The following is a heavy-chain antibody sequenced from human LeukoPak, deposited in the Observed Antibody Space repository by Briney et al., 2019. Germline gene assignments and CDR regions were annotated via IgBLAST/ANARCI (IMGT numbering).Heavy chain of an antibody. J-gene: IGHJ4*02. Sequence: PGGSLRLSCAASGFTFSSYSMNWVRQAPGKGLEWVSSISSSSSYIYYADSVKGRFTISRDNSKNTLYLQMNNLGVEDTAVYYCAKAPEGAAYYDSWGQGTLVTVSS. CDR2: ISSSSSYI. CDR1: GFTFSSYS. D-gene: IGHD6-25*01. CDR3: AKAPEGAAYYDS. V-gene: IGHV3-21*01.